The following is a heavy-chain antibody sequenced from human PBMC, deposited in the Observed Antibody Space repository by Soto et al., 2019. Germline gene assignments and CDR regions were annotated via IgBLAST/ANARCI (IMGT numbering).Heavy chain of an antibody. J-gene: IGHJ4*02. CDR1: GFTFNSYA. D-gene: IGHD1-20*01. Sequence: GGSLRLSCGASGFTFNSYAMNWVRQARGKGLGWVSGIGTDANTYYANSVKGRFTVSRDNSKNTLYLQMNSLRADHTPVYYCARYNWNRPDYWGQGTLVTVSS. CDR2: IGTDANT. V-gene: IGHV3-23*01. CDR3: ARYNWNRPDY.